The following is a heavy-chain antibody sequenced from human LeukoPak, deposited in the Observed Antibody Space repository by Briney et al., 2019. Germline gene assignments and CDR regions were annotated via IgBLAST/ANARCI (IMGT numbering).Heavy chain of an antibody. CDR1: GFTFSSYA. D-gene: IGHD6-19*01. J-gene: IGHJ4*02. CDR2: ISSNGGST. CDR3: ARASSGWSGY. V-gene: IGHV3-64*01. Sequence: GGSLRLSCVVSGFTFSSYAMHWVRQAPGKGLEYVSAISSNGGSTYYANSVKGRFTISRDNSKNTLYLQMGSLRVEDMAVYYCARASSGWSGYWGQGSLVTVSS.